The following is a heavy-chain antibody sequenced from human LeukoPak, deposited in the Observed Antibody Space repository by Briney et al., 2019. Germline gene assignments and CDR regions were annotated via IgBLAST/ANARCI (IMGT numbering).Heavy chain of an antibody. D-gene: IGHD6-19*01. CDR3: ARELDSSGLYYYGMDV. J-gene: IGHJ6*02. Sequence: ASVKVSCKASGYTFTGYYMHWVRQAPGQGLEWMGWINPNSGGTNYAQKFQGWVTMTRDTSISTAYMELSRLRSDDTAVYYCARELDSSGLYYYGMDVWGQGTTVTVSS. CDR1: GYTFTGYY. V-gene: IGHV1-2*04. CDR2: INPNSGGT.